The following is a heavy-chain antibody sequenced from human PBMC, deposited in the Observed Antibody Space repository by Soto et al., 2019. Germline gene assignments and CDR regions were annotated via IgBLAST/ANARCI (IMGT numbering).Heavy chain of an antibody. Sequence: GGSVRLSCAASGFTLSGYAMDWVRQAPGKGLEYVSGISSNGVGTYYANSVQGRFTISRDNSKNTVYLQMGSLRPEDMAVYYCARRARPDFYYMDVWGKGTTVTVSS. V-gene: IGHV3-64*01. CDR3: ARRARPDFYYMDV. CDR2: ISSNGVGT. CDR1: GFTLSGYA. D-gene: IGHD6-6*01. J-gene: IGHJ6*03.